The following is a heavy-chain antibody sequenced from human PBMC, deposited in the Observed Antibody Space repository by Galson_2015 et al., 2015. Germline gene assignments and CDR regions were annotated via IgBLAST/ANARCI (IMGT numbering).Heavy chain of an antibody. CDR1: EFTFTNYW. Sequence: SLRLSCAASEFTFTNYWMNWVRQAPGKGLEWLANIKPDGSDSYYVDSVKGRFTISRDNAKNPLYLQMNSLRAEDTAVYYCARDFIAAGGLDVWGQGTTVTVS. CDR2: IKPDGSDS. J-gene: IGHJ6*02. CDR3: ARDFIAAGGLDV. D-gene: IGHD3-16*02. V-gene: IGHV3-7*03.